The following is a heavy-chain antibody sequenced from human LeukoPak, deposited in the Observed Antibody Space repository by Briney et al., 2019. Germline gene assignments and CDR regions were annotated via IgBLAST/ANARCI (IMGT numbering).Heavy chain of an antibody. CDR3: ARDSAIMITFGGAALGY. CDR1: GFTFSSYA. V-gene: IGHV3-30*04. D-gene: IGHD3-16*01. J-gene: IGHJ4*02. Sequence: GRSLRLSCAASGFTFSSYAMHWVRQAPGKGLEWVAVISYHGSNKYYADSVKGRFTISRDNSKNTLYLQMNSLRAEDTAVYYCARDSAIMITFGGAALGYWGQGTLVTVSS. CDR2: ISYHGSNK.